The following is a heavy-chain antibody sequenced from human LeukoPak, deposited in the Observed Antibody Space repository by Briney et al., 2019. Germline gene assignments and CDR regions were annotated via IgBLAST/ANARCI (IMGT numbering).Heavy chain of an antibody. V-gene: IGHV3-21*01. J-gene: IGHJ3*02. Sequence: GGSLRLSCAASGFTFSSYSMNWVRQAPGKGLEWVSSISSSSSYIYYADSVKGRFTISRDNAKNSLYLQMNSLRAADTAVYYCARDRITIFGVVIRRDAFDIWGQGTMVTVSS. D-gene: IGHD3-3*01. CDR2: ISSSSSYI. CDR3: ARDRITIFGVVIRRDAFDI. CDR1: GFTFSSYS.